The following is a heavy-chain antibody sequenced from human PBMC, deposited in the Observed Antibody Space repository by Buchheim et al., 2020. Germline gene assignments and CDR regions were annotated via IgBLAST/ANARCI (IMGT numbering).Heavy chain of an antibody. CDR1: GFTFSSYV. V-gene: IGHV3-30*03. CDR2: ISYDVSNK. CDR3: ARFYYGMDV. J-gene: IGHJ6*02. Sequence: QVQLVESGGGVVQPGRSLRLSCAASGFTFSSYVMHWVRQAPGKGLEWVTIISYDVSNKYYAESVKGRFTISRDNAKNSLYLQMNSLREEDTAVYYCARFYYGMDVWGQGTT.